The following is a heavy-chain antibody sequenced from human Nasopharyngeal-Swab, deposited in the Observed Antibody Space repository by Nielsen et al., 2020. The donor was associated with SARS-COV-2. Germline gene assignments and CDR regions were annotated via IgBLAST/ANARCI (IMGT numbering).Heavy chain of an antibody. Sequence: SETLSLTCAAYGGSFSGYYWSWIRQPPGKGLEWIGEINHSGSTNYNPSLKSRVTISVDTSKNQFSLKLSSVTAADTAVYYCASLYGSGSYSPGSYGMDVWGQGTTVTVSS. CDR2: INHSGST. J-gene: IGHJ6*02. CDR1: GGSFSGYY. D-gene: IGHD3-10*01. CDR3: ASLYGSGSYSPGSYGMDV. V-gene: IGHV4-34*01.